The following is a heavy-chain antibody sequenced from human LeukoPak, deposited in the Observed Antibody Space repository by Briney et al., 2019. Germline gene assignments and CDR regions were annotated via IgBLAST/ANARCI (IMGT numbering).Heavy chain of an antibody. CDR2: ISPYNGNT. D-gene: IGHD6-13*01. Sequence: ASVKVSCKASGYTFTSYGFSWVRQAPGQGLEWMGWISPYNGNTNYAQKLQGRVTMTSDTSTSTAYMELRSLRSDDTAMYYCARAVIPVAVKPAFDYWGQGTLVTVSS. CDR3: ARAVIPVAVKPAFDY. CDR1: GYTFTSYG. J-gene: IGHJ4*02. V-gene: IGHV1-18*01.